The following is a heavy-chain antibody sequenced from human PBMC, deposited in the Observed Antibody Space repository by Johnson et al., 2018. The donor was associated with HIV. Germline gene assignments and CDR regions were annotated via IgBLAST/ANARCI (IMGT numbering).Heavy chain of an antibody. CDR2: ISYDGSNK. J-gene: IGHJ3*02. Sequence: QMLLVESGGGVVQPGRSLRLSCAASGFTFSTYAMHWVRQAPGKGLEWVAVISYDGSNKYYTDSVKGRFTISRDNSKNTLYLKMNSLRAEETAGYYCAKDRVGATDANAFYIWGQGTMVTVSS. CDR3: AKDRVGATDANAFYI. V-gene: IGHV3-30-3*01. CDR1: GFTFSTYA. D-gene: IGHD1-26*01.